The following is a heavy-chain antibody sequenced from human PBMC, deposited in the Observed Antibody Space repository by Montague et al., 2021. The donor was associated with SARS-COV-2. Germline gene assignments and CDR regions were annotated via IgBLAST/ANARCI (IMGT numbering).Heavy chain of an antibody. D-gene: IGHD6-6*01. CDR1: GGSFSGYY. V-gene: IGHV4-34*01. CDR3: ARSGWEQHVRARYYYYYYGMAV. J-gene: IGHJ6*02. Sequence: SETLSLTCAVYGGSFSGYYWSWIRQPPGKGLEWIGEINHSGSTNYNPSLKSRVTISVDTSKNQFSLKLSSVTAADTAVYYCARSGWEQHVRARYYYYYYGMAVGGQGTTVTVSS. CDR2: INHSGST.